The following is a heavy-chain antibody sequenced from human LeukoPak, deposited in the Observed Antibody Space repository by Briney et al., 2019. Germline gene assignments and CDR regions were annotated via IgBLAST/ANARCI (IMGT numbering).Heavy chain of an antibody. J-gene: IGHJ4*02. CDR1: GFTFRTYW. CDR3: ARAVRLRSGDHYFHYLDH. V-gene: IGHV3-74*01. Sequence: PGRSLRLSCAASGFTFRTYWMHWVRQAPGKGLVWVSQISHSGSNTTYADSVKGRFTVSRDNAKNTLYLQMNSLRAEDTGTYYCARAVRLRSGDHYFHYLDHWGQGTLVTVSS. D-gene: IGHD2-21*01. CDR2: ISHSGSNT.